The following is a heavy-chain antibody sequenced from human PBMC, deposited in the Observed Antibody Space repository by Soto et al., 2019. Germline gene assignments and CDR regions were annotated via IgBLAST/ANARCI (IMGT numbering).Heavy chain of an antibody. D-gene: IGHD6-19*01. J-gene: IGHJ4*02. CDR3: ARETGLRSSGWSYYFDF. CDR1: GFTLVGFI. V-gene: IGHV3-48*02. Sequence: EVQLVESGGGLVQPGGPRSLPCAASGFTLVGFILPWAPQVQGKGLEWVSYISGSGGTIYYADSVKGRFTISRDNAKNSLSVQMNSLRDEDTAVYFCARETGLRSSGWSYYFDFWGQGTLVTVSS. CDR2: ISGSGGTI.